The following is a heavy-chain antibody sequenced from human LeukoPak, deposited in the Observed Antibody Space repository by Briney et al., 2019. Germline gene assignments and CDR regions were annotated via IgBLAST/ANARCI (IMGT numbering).Heavy chain of an antibody. Sequence: SETLFLTCTVSGGSISSYYWSWIRQPAGKGLEWIGRIYTSGSTNYNPSLKSRVTMSVDTSKNQFSLKLSSVTAADTAVYYCARDYPDYGDYGRTYYYYMDVWGKGTTVTVSS. CDR1: GGSISSYY. J-gene: IGHJ6*03. V-gene: IGHV4-4*07. CDR2: IYTSGST. D-gene: IGHD4-17*01. CDR3: ARDYPDYGDYGRTYYYYMDV.